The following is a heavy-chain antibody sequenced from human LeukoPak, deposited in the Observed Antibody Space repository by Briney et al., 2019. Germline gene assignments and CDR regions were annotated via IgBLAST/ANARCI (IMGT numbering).Heavy chain of an antibody. CDR3: ARDRRVATIRDFDY. CDR1: GYTFTSYG. CDR2: ISAYNGNT. V-gene: IGHV1-18*01. J-gene: IGHJ4*02. D-gene: IGHD5-12*01. Sequence: GASVKVSCKASGYTFTSYGITWVRQAPGQGLEWMGWISAYNGNTNYAQKLQGRVTMTTDTSTSTAYMELRSLRSDDTAVYYCARDRRVATIRDFDYWGQGTLVTVSS.